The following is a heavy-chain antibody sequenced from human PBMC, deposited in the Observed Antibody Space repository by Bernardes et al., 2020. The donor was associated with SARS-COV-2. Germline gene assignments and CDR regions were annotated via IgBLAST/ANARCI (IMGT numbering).Heavy chain of an antibody. V-gene: IGHV5-51*01. CDR1: GYSFTYHW. Sequence: GESLKISCKTSGYSFTYHWIGWVRQKPGKGLEWMGMIYPGDSDTRYSPPFQGQVTISADKSINTAYLQWNRLKASDTAMYYCTRHATQQLVDWIDPWGQGTLVTVSS. D-gene: IGHD6-13*01. CDR3: TRHATQQLVDWIDP. CDR2: IYPGDSDT. J-gene: IGHJ5*02.